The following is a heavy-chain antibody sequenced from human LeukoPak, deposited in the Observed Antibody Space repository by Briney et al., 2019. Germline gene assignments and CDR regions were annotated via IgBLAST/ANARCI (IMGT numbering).Heavy chain of an antibody. J-gene: IGHJ6*02. CDR1: GFTVRSKY. CDR3: ARAGWDADYGMDV. CDR2: VYSGGDT. Sequence: GGSLRLSCAASGFTVRSKYMPWVRQAAGKGLEWVASVYSGGDTYYADSVRGRFTISRDTSKNTVHLQMNTLRAEDTAVYHCARAGWDADYGMDVWGQGTTVTVSS. V-gene: IGHV3-66*01. D-gene: IGHD1-26*01.